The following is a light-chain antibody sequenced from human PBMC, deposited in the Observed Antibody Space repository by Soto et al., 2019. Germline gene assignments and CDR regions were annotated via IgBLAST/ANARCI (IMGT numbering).Light chain of an antibody. CDR2: TSS. Sequence: DIQMTQSPSTLSASVGDRVTITCRASQGISSWLAWYQQKPGTAPKHLNYTSSTLQTGVPSRCSGSGSGTEFTCTISSLQPDDSETYYFQQYNHHWTFGEGKKVDIK. V-gene: IGKV1-5*03. CDR1: QGISSW. CDR3: QQYNHHWT. J-gene: IGKJ1*01.